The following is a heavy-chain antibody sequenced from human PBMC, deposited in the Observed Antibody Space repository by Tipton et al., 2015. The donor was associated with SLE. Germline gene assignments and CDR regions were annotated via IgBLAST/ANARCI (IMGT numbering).Heavy chain of an antibody. CDR2: IYYSGST. Sequence: LRLSCAVYGGSFSGYYWSWIRQPPGKGLEWIGSIYYSGSTNYNPSLKSRVTISVDTSKNQFSLKLSSVTAADTAVFYCARGIVLNYWGQGTLVTVSS. J-gene: IGHJ4*02. CDR3: ARGIVLNY. V-gene: IGHV4-34*01. D-gene: IGHD2-8*01. CDR1: GGSFSGYY.